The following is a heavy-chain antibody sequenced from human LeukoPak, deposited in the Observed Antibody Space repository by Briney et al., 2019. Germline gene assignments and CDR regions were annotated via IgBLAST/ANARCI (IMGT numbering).Heavy chain of an antibody. Sequence: GASVKVSCKASGYTFTSYGISWVRQAPGQGLEWVGWISAYNGNTNYAQKLQGRVTMTTDTSTSTAYMELGSLRSDDTAVYYCARDCGGDCSPNWFDPWGQGTLVTVSS. J-gene: IGHJ5*02. CDR1: GYTFTSYG. V-gene: IGHV1-18*01. CDR3: ARDCGGDCSPNWFDP. CDR2: ISAYNGNT. D-gene: IGHD2-21*02.